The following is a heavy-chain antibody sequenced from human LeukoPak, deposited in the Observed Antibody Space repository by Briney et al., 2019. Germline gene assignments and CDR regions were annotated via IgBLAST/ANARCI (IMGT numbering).Heavy chain of an antibody. CDR3: AKEVHPPGYAYYYYGMDV. Sequence: GGSLRLSCAASGVTFSSYGMSWVRQVPGKGLEWVSAISGSGGSTYYADSVKGRFTISRDNSKNTLYLRMNSLRVEDTAVYYCAKEVHPPGYAYYYYGMDVWGQGTTVTVSS. J-gene: IGHJ6*02. CDR1: GVTFSSYG. CDR2: ISGSGGST. V-gene: IGHV3-23*01. D-gene: IGHD1-1*01.